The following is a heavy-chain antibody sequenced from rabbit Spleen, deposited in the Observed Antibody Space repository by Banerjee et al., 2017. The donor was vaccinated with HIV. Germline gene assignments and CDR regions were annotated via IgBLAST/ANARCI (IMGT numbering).Heavy chain of an antibody. J-gene: IGHJ4*01. V-gene: IGHV1S40*01. CDR2: IWAGSSVST. CDR1: GFSFSSSYY. Sequence: QSLEESGGDLVKPGASLTLTCTASGFSFSSSYYMCWVRQAPGKGLEWIACIWAGSSVSTYYASWAKGRFTISKTSSTTVTLQMTSLTAADTATYFCARSVGSSNGVGFNLWGPGTLVTVS. CDR3: ARSVGSSNGVGFNL. D-gene: IGHD1-1*01.